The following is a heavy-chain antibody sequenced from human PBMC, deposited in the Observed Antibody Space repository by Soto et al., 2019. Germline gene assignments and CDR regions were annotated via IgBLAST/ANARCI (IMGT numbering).Heavy chain of an antibody. CDR2: IIPLFGTT. CDR1: GGTFSSYA. CDR3: ARAHGSSWYNWFDP. D-gene: IGHD6-13*01. Sequence: SVKVSCKASGGTFSSYAISWVRQAPGRGLEWMGGIIPLFGTTNYAQKFRGRVTVTADESTSTVYMEVRSLRFEDTAVYYCARAHGSSWYNWFDPWGQGTLVTVS. V-gene: IGHV1-69*13. J-gene: IGHJ5*02.